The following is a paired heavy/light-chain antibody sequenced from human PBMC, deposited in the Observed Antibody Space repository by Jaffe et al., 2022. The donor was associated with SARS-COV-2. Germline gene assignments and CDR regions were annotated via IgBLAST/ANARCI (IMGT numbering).Heavy chain of an antibody. D-gene: IGHD3-3*01. J-gene: IGHJ4*02. Sequence: EVQLLESGGGLVQPGGSLRLSCAASGFTFSSYAMSWVRQAPGKGLEWVSAISGSGGSTYYADSVKGRFTISRDNSKNTLYLQMNSLRAEDTAVYYCAKDENPTPSFWSGYYSPSYFDYWGQGTLVTVSS. CDR3: AKDENPTPSFWSGYYSPSYFDY. CDR2: ISGSGGST. V-gene: IGHV3-23*01. CDR1: GFTFSSYA.
Light chain of an antibody. CDR2: AAS. CDR3: QKYNSAPPA. V-gene: IGKV1-27*01. J-gene: IGKJ2*01. Sequence: DIQMTQSPSSLSASVGDRVTITCRASQGISNYLAWYQQKPGKVPKLLIYAASTLQSGVPSRFSGSGSGTDFTLTISSLQPEDVATYYCQKYNSAPPAFGQGTKLEIK. CDR1: QGISNY.